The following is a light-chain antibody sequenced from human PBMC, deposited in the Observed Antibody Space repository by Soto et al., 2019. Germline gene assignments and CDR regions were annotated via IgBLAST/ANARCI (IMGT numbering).Light chain of an antibody. CDR2: AAS. V-gene: IGKV1-12*01. CDR1: EDMGTG. J-gene: IGKJ4*01. CDR3: QQANSFPLT. Sequence: DMQMTQSPSSVSASVGDRVTITFRAREDMGTGLAWYQQKPGKAPKLLIFAASNLQSGVPTRFSGSGSGTDFTLTISSLQPEDFATYYCQQANSFPLTFGGGTKVEI.